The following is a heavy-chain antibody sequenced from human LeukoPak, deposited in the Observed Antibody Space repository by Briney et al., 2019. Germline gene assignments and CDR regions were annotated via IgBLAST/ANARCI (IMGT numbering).Heavy chain of an antibody. CDR1: GGTFSSYA. D-gene: IGHD3-10*01. J-gene: IGHJ4*02. Sequence: GASVKVSCKASGGTFSSYAISWVRQAPGQGLEWMGGIIPIFGTANYAQKFQGRVTITTDESTSTAYMELSSLRSEDTAVYYCARHYSGSRVYKTALDYWGQETLVTVSS. CDR3: ARHYSGSRVYKTALDY. CDR2: IIPIFGTA. V-gene: IGHV1-69*05.